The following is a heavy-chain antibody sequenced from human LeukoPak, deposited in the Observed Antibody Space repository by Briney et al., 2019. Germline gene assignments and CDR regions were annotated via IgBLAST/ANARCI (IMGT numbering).Heavy chain of an antibody. J-gene: IGHJ6*03. Sequence: GGSLRLSCAASGFTFSSYEMNWVRQAPGKGLEWVSYVSRSGSTIYYADSVKGRFTISRDNAKNSLYLQMNSLRAEDTAVYYCARGRHYYESSGYYLFMGVWGKGTTVTISS. CDR1: GFTFSSYE. D-gene: IGHD3-22*01. CDR2: VSRSGSTI. CDR3: ARGRHYYESSGYYLFMGV. V-gene: IGHV3-48*03.